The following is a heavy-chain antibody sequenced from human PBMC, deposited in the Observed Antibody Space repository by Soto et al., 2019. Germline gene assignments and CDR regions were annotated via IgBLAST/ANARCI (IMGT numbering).Heavy chain of an antibody. Sequence: QLQLQESGPGLVKPSETLSLTCTVSGGSISSSSYYWGWIRQPPGKGLEWIGSIYYSGSTYYNPSLKSRVTISVDTSKNQFSLKLSSVTAADTAVYYCAITPHISVRFWDVWGQGTTVTVSS. V-gene: IGHV4-39*01. CDR2: IYYSGST. J-gene: IGHJ6*02. CDR3: AITPHISVRFWDV. CDR1: GGSISSSSYY. D-gene: IGHD3-3*01.